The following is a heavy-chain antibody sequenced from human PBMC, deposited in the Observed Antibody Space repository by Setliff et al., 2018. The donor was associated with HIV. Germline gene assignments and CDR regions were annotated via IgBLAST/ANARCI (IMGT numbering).Heavy chain of an antibody. CDR1: GGSINSGTYY. CDR2: IYTSGST. D-gene: IGHD2-8*01. V-gene: IGHV4-61*02. CDR3: ARDLMAPDRYFDY. Sequence: PSETLSLTCTVSGGSINSGTYYWSWIRQPAGKGLEWIGRIYTSGSTNYNPSLKSRVIISVDTSKNQFSLKLSSVTAADTAVYYCARDLMAPDRYFDYWGQGTLVTVSS. J-gene: IGHJ4*02.